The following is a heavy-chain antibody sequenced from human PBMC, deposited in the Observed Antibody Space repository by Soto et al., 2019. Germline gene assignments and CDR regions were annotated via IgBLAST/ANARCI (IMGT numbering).Heavy chain of an antibody. CDR1: GFSFSGYW. J-gene: IGHJ4*02. D-gene: IGHD5-18*01. Sequence: EVQLVESGGGLVQPGGSLRLSCATSGFSFSGYWIHWVRQAPGKGLVWVSHINGDGSSTNYADCVKGRFTISRDYAKNTLYLQMSGLRVEDTAVYYCARGGAYIYGPQYDWGQGTLVTVSS. CDR2: INGDGSST. V-gene: IGHV3-74*01. CDR3: ARGGAYIYGPQYD.